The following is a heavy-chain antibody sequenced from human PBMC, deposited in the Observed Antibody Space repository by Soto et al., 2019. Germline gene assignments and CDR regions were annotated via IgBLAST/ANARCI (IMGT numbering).Heavy chain of an antibody. CDR2: IYYSGST. CDR1: GGSIRSYY. Sequence: PSETLSLTCPVSGGSIRSYYWSWIRQPPGKGLEWIGYIYYSGSTNYNPSLKSRVTISVDTSKNQFSLKLSSVTAADTAVYYCAAFDGDQEDWVYAFDIWGQGTMVTVSS. J-gene: IGHJ3*02. D-gene: IGHD4-17*01. CDR3: AAFDGDQEDWVYAFDI. V-gene: IGHV4-59*01.